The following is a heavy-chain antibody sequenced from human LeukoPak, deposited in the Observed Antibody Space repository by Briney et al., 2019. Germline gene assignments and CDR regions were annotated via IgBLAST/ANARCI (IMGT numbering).Heavy chain of an antibody. CDR3: ARMGIVGATGYYFDY. D-gene: IGHD1-26*01. CDR1: GGSISSGGYY. V-gene: IGHV4-31*03. Sequence: TSETLSLTCTVSGGSISSGGYYWSWIRQHPGEGLEWIGYIYYSGSTYYNPSLKSRVTISVDTSKNQFSLRLSSVTAADTAVYYCARMGIVGATGYYFDYWGQGTLVTVSS. CDR2: IYYSGST. J-gene: IGHJ4*02.